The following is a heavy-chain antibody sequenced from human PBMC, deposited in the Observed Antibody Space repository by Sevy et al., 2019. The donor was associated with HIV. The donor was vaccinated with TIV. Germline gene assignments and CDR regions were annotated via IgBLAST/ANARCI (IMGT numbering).Heavy chain of an antibody. CDR2: ISGSGGCGDKT. J-gene: IGHJ4*02. CDR1: GFTFSNYA. CDR3: ARKYDSSGYFDY. D-gene: IGHD3-22*01. Sequence: GGSLRLSCAASGFTFSNYAMNWVRQAPGKGLEWVSGISGSGGCGDKTNYADSVKGRFTISRYDSKNSLYLQLNSLRAEDTAIYYCARKYDSSGYFDYWGQGTLVTVSS. V-gene: IGHV3-23*01.